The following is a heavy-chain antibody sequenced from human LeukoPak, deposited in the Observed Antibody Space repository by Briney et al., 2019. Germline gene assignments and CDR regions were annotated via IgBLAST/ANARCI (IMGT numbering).Heavy chain of an antibody. J-gene: IGHJ4*02. CDR3: ARAKYCSSTSCYMSDY. CDR1: GYSFTSYW. V-gene: IGHV5-51*01. D-gene: IGHD2-2*02. Sequence: GESLKISCKGSGYSFTSYWIGWVRQMPGKGLEWMGIIYPGDSDTRYSPSFQGQVTISADKSISTAYLQWSSLKASDTAMYYCARAKYCSSTSCYMSDYWGQGTLVTVSS. CDR2: IYPGDSDT.